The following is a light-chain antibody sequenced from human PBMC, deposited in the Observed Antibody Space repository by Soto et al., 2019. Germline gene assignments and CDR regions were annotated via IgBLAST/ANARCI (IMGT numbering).Light chain of an antibody. CDR2: GAS. J-gene: IGKJ1*01. CDR1: QSVSSK. Sequence: EIVLTQSPGTLSLSPGEGATLSCRASQSVSSKLAWYQQKPGQAPRLLIYGASTRATGIPARFSGSGSGTEFTLIISSLQSEDSAVYYCQQYNSWLWTFGQGTKV. CDR3: QQYNSWLWT. V-gene: IGKV3-15*01.